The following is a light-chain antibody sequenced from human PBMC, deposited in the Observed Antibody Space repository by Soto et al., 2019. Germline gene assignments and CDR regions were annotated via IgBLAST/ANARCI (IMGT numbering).Light chain of an antibody. CDR1: SGYSNYK. J-gene: IGLJ3*02. CDR3: GADHGSGSNFVLERV. Sequence: QSVLTQPPSASASLGASVTLTCTLSSGYSNYKVDWYQQRPGKGPRFVMRVGTGGIVGSKGDGIPDRFSVLGSGLNRYLTIKNIQEEDESDYHCGADHGSGSNFVLERVFGGGTKLTVL. V-gene: IGLV9-49*01. CDR2: VGTGGIVG.